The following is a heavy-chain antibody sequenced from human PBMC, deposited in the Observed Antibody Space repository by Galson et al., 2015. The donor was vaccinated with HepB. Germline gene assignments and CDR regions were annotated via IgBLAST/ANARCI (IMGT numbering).Heavy chain of an antibody. V-gene: IGHV3-30-3*01. CDR2: ISYDGSNK. CDR1: GFTFSSYA. CDR3: ARDLGGSSTSCYWCRYYYYYYGMDV. D-gene: IGHD2-2*01. Sequence: GFTFSSYAMHWVRQAPGKGLEWVAVISYDGSNKYYADSVKGRFTISRDNSKNTLYLQMNSLRAEDTAVYYCARDLGGSSTSCYWCRYYYYYYGMDVWGQGTTVTVSS. J-gene: IGHJ6*02.